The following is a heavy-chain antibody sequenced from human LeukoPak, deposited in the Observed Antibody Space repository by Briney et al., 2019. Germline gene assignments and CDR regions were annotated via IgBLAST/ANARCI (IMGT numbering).Heavy chain of an antibody. CDR2: ISAYNGNT. D-gene: IGHD3-3*01. Sequence: ASVKVSCKASGYTFTNYGISWVRQAPGQGLEWMGWISAYNGNTNYAQKLQGRVTMTTDTSTSTAYMELRSLRSDDTAVYYCARVYDFWSGYWVLDAFDIWGQGTMVTVSS. CDR1: GYTFTNYG. V-gene: IGHV1-18*01. CDR3: ARVYDFWSGYWVLDAFDI. J-gene: IGHJ3*02.